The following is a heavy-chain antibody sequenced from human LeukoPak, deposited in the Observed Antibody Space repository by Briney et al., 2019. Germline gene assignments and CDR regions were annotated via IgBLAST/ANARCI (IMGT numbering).Heavy chain of an antibody. J-gene: IGHJ4*02. CDR2: ISSSSSYI. Sequence: GGSLRLSCAASGFTFSTYSMNWVRQAPGKGLEWVSTISSSSSYIYYADSVKGRFTISRDNAKNSLYLQMNSLRAEDTAVYYCARFALKTPPTDWGQGTLVTVSS. CDR3: ARFALKTPPTD. V-gene: IGHV3-21*01. CDR1: GFTFSTYS.